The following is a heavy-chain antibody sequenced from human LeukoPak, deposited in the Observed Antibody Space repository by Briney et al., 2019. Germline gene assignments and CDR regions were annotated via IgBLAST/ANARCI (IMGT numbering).Heavy chain of an antibody. CDR2: IYSGGSA. CDR1: GFTVSSNY. D-gene: IGHD5-24*01. CDR3: ARYGYNYYFDY. J-gene: IGHJ4*02. V-gene: IGHV3-53*01. Sequence: GGSLRLSCAASGFTVSSNYMSWVRQAPGKGLEWASVIYSGGSAYYANSVKGRFTISRDNSKNTLYLQMNGLRAEDTAVYFCARYGYNYYFDYWGQGTLVTVSS.